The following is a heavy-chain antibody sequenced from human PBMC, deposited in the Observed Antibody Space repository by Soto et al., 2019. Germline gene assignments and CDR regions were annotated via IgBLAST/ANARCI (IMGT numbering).Heavy chain of an antibody. CDR3: ARGLGNYWYFDL. J-gene: IGHJ2*01. CDR1: GFTFSSYS. CDR2: ISSSSSYI. D-gene: IGHD1-26*01. Sequence: GGSLRLSCAASGFTFSSYSMNWVRQAPGKGLEWVSSISSSSSYIYYADSVKGRFTISRDNAKNSLYLQMNSLRAEDTAVYYCARGLGNYWYFDLWGRGTLVTISS. V-gene: IGHV3-21*01.